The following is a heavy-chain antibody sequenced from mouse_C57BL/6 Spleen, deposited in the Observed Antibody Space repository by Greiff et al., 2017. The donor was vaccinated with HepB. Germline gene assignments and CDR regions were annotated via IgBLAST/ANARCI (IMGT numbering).Heavy chain of an antibody. CDR3: ASLGTNYFDY. Sequence: VQLQQPGAELVKPGASVKLSCKASGYTFTSYWMHWVKQRPGQGREWIGMIHPNSGSTNYNEKFKSKATLTVDKSSSTAYMQLSSLTSEDSAVYYCASLGTNYFDYWGQGTTLTVSS. V-gene: IGHV1-64*01. J-gene: IGHJ2*01. CDR2: IHPNSGST. D-gene: IGHD4-1*01. CDR1: GYTFTSYW.